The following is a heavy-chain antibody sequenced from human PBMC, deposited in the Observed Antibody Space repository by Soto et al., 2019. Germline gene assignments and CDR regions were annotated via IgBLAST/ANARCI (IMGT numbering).Heavy chain of an antibody. Sequence: VQLVESGGGVVQPGRSLRLSCVASGFLFDTYGMHWVRQTPGKGLEWVAIISYDGSHKEYADSVKGRFAISRDNSENTLYLQMNNLGVEDTALYYCATSAPSDHWGQGTQVTVSS. D-gene: IGHD1-26*01. V-gene: IGHV3-30*03. CDR1: GFLFDTYG. CDR3: ATSAPSDH. J-gene: IGHJ4*02. CDR2: ISYDGSHK.